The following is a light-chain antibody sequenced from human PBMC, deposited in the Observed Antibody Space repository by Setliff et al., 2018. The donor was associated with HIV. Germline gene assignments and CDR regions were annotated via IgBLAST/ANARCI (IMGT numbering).Light chain of an antibody. CDR2: DVT. Sequence: QSVLTQPASVSGSPGQSITISCTGSASDVGGYNYVSWYQQQRGKAPKLIIYDVTHRPSGVSHRFSASKSGNTASLTISGLQAEDEADYFCSSYTASSTLYVFGTGTKVT. CDR3: SSYTASSTLYV. CDR1: ASDVGGYNY. V-gene: IGLV2-14*03. J-gene: IGLJ1*01.